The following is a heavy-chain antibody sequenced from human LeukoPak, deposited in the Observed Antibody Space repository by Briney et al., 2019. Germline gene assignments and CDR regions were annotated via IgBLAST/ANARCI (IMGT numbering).Heavy chain of an antibody. CDR1: GFTFSSYA. CDR2: ISGSGGST. CDR3: AKSEGLRYFDWSRGYYFDY. D-gene: IGHD3-9*01. J-gene: IGHJ4*02. V-gene: IGHV3-23*01. Sequence: GGSLRLSCAASGFTFSSYAMSWVRQAPGKGLEWVSAISGSGGSTYYADSVKGRFTISRDNSKSTLYLQMNSLRAEDTAVYYCAKSEGLRYFDWSRGYYFDYWGQGTLVTVSS.